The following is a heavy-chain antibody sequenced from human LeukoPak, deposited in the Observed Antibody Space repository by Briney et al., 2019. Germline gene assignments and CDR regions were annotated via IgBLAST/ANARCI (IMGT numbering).Heavy chain of an antibody. V-gene: IGHV1-2*02. CDR3: AGANWGAGDPFDY. CDR1: GYTFTGYY. J-gene: IGHJ4*02. CDR2: INANSGGT. D-gene: IGHD7-27*01. Sequence: ASVKVSCKASGYTFTGYYIHWVRQAPGQGLDWMGWINANSGGTSYAQKFQDRVTMTRDTSISTAYMELTRLTSDDTAVYFCAGANWGAGDPFDYWGQGSLVTVSS.